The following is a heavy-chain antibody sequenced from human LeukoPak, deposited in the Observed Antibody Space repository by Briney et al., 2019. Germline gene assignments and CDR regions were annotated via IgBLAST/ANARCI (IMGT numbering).Heavy chain of an antibody. CDR1: GFTFSSYS. D-gene: IGHD1-26*01. CDR2: ISSSSSYI. CDR3: ARGDSGSYYVYFDY. V-gene: IGHV3-21*01. Sequence: GGSLRLSCAASGFTFSSYSMNWVRQAPGKGLEWVSSISSSSSYIYYADSVKGRFTISRDNAKNSLYLQMNSLRAEDTAVYYCARGDSGSYYVYFDYWGQGTLATVSS. J-gene: IGHJ4*02.